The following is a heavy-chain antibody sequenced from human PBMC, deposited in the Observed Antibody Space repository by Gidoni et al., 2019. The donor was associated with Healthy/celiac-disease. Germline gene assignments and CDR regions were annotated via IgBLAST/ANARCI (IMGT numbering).Heavy chain of an antibody. V-gene: IGHV4-31*03. Sequence: QVQLQESGPGLVKPSQTLSLTCTVSGGSISSGGYSWSWIRQHPGKGLEWIGYIYYSGSTYYNPSLKSRVTISVDTSKNQFSLKLSSVTAADTAGYYCANARGYCSSTSCYFHLDPWGQGTLVTVSS. CDR2: IYYSGST. CDR1: GGSISSGGYS. CDR3: ANARGYCSSTSCYFHLDP. D-gene: IGHD2-2*01. J-gene: IGHJ5*02.